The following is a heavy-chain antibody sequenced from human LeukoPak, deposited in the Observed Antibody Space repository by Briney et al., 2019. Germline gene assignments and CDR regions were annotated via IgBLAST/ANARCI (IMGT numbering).Heavy chain of an antibody. J-gene: IGHJ4*02. CDR1: GFTFSSYE. D-gene: IGHD5-12*01. V-gene: IGHV3-48*03. CDR2: ISSSGSTK. Sequence: GGSLRLSCAASGFTFSSYEMNWVRQAPGKGLEWVSYISSSGSTKYYADSVKGRFTISRDNANNSLYLQMTSLRAEDTAVYYCARIGRGYSGDDYWGQGTLVTVSS. CDR3: ARIGRGYSGDDY.